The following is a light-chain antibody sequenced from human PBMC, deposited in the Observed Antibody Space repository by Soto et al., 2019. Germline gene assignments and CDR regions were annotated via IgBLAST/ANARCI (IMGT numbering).Light chain of an antibody. J-gene: IGLJ1*01. CDR1: SSDVGGFNS. V-gene: IGLV2-11*01. Sequence: QSALTQPRSVSGSPGQSVTISCTGTSSDVGGFNSVSWYQQHPGKAPKLMIYDVNKRPSGVPDRFSGSKSGSTASLTISGLQAEDEADYYCQSYDSGLSGSEVFGTGTKLTVL. CDR3: QSYDSGLSGSEV. CDR2: DVN.